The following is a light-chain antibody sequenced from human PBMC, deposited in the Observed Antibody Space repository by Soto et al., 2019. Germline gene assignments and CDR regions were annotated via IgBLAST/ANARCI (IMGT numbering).Light chain of an antibody. V-gene: IGKV3-11*01. CDR1: PSVSNS. J-gene: IGKJ4*01. CDR2: DAS. CDR3: QQRNQWPPVP. Sequence: VLKQSPVTVSLTPGERDPHSCSASPSVSNSLAWYQHKPGQAPRLLIYDASNRATGVPTRFSGSGSGTDFTLTISSLEPEDFAVYYCQQRNQWPPVPFAGGTKVAIK.